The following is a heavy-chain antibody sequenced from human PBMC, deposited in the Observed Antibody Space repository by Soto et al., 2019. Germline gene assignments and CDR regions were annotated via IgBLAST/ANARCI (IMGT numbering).Heavy chain of an antibody. CDR1: GYSIASGYY. CDR2: IYHAGSV. J-gene: IGHJ6*02. CDR3: ARTFAYYGMEV. V-gene: IGHV4-38-2*01. Sequence: SETLSLTCAVSGYSIASGYYWAWIRQSPGKGLEWIGSIYHAGSVYYNPSLNSRVAVSLDTSKNHFSLKLTSVTAADTAVYYCARTFAYYGMEVCAQGTTVTVS.